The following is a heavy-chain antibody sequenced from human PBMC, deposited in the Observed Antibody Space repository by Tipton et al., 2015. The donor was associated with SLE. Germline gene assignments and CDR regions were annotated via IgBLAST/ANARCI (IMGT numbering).Heavy chain of an antibody. D-gene: IGHD4-17*01. CDR3: ARLFSPTPYGDYVYFDY. V-gene: IGHV4-59*08. CDR1: GGSFSGYY. Sequence: TLSLTCAVYGGSFSGYYWSWIRQPPGKGLEWIGYIYYSGSTNYNPSLKSRVTISVDTSKNQFSLKLSSVTAADTAVYYCARLFSPTPYGDYVYFDYWGQGTLVTVSS. J-gene: IGHJ4*02. CDR2: IYYSGST.